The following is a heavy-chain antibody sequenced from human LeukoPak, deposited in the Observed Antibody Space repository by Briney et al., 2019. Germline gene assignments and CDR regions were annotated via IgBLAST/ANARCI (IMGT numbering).Heavy chain of an antibody. CDR1: GGSISSYY. CDR3: ARELRGDGYANYGMDV. J-gene: IGHJ6*02. CDR2: IYYSGST. V-gene: IGHV4-59*01. Sequence: SETLSLTCTVSGGSISSYYWSWIRQPPGKGLEWIGYIYYSGSTNYNPSLKSRVTISVDTSKNQFSLKLSSVTAADTAVYYCARELRGDGYANYGMDVWGQGTTVTVSS. D-gene: IGHD5-24*01.